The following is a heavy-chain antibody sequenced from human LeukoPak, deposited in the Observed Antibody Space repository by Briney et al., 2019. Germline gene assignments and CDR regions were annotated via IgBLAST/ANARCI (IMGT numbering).Heavy chain of an antibody. J-gene: IGHJ6*03. D-gene: IGHD3-10*01. CDR2: INHSGST. V-gene: IGHV4-34*01. CDR1: GESFSGYY. Sequence: PSETLSLTCAVYGESFSGYYWTWIRQPPGKGLEWIGEINHSGSTNYNPSLKSRVTISVDTSKNQFSLKLSSVTAADTAVYYCARLRRMVRTNYYYYMDVWGKGTTVTISS. CDR3: ARLRRMVRTNYYYYMDV.